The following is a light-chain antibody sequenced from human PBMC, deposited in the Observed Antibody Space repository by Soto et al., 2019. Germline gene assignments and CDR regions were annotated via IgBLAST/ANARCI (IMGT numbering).Light chain of an antibody. V-gene: IGKV3-11*01. Sequence: EIFLTQSPDALSLSPGERATLTCGASQSVTNYIAWYQQKLGQAPRLLIYAASDRATGIPGRCSGSGSGTDFTLIISSLEPEDFAFYYCQQGNTWPWTFGQGTKVDIK. J-gene: IGKJ1*01. CDR3: QQGNTWPWT. CDR1: QSVTNY. CDR2: AAS.